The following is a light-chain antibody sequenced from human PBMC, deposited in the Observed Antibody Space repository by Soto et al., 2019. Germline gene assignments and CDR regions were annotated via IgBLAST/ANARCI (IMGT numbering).Light chain of an antibody. Sequence: EIVLTQSPGTLSLSPGERATLSCRASQSVSATYIAWYQQKSGQAPRLLLYGASTRATGIPARFSGSGSGTEFTLTISSLQSEDFAVYYCQQYNNWHRTFGQGTKVDIK. J-gene: IGKJ1*01. V-gene: IGKV3-15*01. CDR3: QQYNNWHRT. CDR1: QSVSAT. CDR2: GAS.